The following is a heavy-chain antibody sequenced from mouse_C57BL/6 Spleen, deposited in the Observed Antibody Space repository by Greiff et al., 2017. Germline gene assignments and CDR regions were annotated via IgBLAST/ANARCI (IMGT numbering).Heavy chain of an antibody. Sequence: EVHLVESGGGLVQPGGSLKLSCAASGFTFSDYYMYWVRQTPEKRLEWVAYISNGGGSTYYPDTVKGRFTISRDNAKNTLYLQMSRLKSEDTAMYYCARQGDYDYDGAWFAYWGQGTLVTVSA. CDR3: ARQGDYDYDGAWFAY. CDR2: ISNGGGST. CDR1: GFTFSDYY. J-gene: IGHJ3*01. V-gene: IGHV5-12*01. D-gene: IGHD2-4*01.